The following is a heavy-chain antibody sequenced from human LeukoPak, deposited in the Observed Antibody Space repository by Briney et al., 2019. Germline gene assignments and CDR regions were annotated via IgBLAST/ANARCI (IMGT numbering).Heavy chain of an antibody. Sequence: SETLSLTCAVYGGSFSGYYWSWIRQPPGKGLEWIGEINHSGSTNYNPSLKSRVTISVDTSKNQFSLKLSSVTAADTAVYYCAGGSSYCGGDCYSYWGQGTLVTVSS. J-gene: IGHJ4*02. CDR3: AGGSSYCGGDCYSY. CDR2: INHSGST. CDR1: GGSFSGYY. V-gene: IGHV4-34*01. D-gene: IGHD2-21*02.